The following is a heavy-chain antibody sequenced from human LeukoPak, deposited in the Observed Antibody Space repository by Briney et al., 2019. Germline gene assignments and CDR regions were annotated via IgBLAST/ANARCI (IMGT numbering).Heavy chain of an antibody. CDR2: INNNGVNA. D-gene: IGHD2-15*01. CDR1: GFTFSNYA. CDR3: VKRVAVAAIGNWYFDL. J-gene: IGHJ2*01. Sequence: GGSLRLSCSASGFTFSNYAMHWVRQAAGKGLEYVSGINNNGVNAHYADSVKGRFTVSRDNSKNTLYLQMNSLRTEDTAVYHCVKRVAVAAIGNWYFDLWGRGTLVTVSS. V-gene: IGHV3-64D*06.